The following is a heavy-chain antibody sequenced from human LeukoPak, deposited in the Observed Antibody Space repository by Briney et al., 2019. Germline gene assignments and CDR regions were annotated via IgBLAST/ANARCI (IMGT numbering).Heavy chain of an antibody. CDR3: ASDGGNYGYFQH. CDR1: GFTFSSYS. D-gene: IGHD4-23*01. CDR2: ISSSSSYI. J-gene: IGHJ1*01. Sequence: GGSLRLSCAASGFTFSSYSMNWVRQAPGKGLEWVSSISSSSSYIYYADSVKGRFTISRDNAKNSLYLQMDSLGGEDTAVYYCASDGGNYGYFQHWGQGTLVTVSS. V-gene: IGHV3-21*01.